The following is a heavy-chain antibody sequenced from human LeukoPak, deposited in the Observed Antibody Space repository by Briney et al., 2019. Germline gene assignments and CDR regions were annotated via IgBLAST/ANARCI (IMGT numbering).Heavy chain of an antibody. CDR3: ARDLRGTVAYFDY. D-gene: IGHD4-23*01. CDR1: GYTFTTHY. V-gene: IGHV1-46*01. J-gene: IGHJ4*02. CDR2: INPSGGST. Sequence: GASVKVSCKASGYTFTTHYIHWVRQAPGQGLEWMGIINPSGGSTSSAQKFQGRVTMTRDTSTSTVYMQLSSLRSEDTAVYFCARDLRGTVAYFDYWGQGTLVTVSS.